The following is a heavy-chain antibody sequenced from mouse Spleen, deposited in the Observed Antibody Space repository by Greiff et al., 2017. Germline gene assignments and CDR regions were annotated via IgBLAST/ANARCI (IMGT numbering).Heavy chain of an antibody. CDR1: GYTFTSYG. CDR2: IYPRSGNT. V-gene: IGHV1-81*01. J-gene: IGHJ4*01. D-gene: IGHD2-5*01. Sequence: VQLQESGAELARPGASVKLSCKASGYTFTSYGISWVKQRTGQGLEWIGEIYPRSGNTYYNEKFKGKATLTADKSSSTAYMEPRSLTSEDSAVYFCARWYSNYDAMDYWGQGTSVTVSS. CDR3: ARWYSNYDAMDY.